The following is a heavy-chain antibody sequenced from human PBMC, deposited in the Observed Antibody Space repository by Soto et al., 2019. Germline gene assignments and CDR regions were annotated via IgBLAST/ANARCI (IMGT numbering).Heavy chain of an antibody. CDR1: GGSISSYY. Sequence: SETLSLTCTVSGGSISSYYWSWIRQPPGKGLEWIGYIYYSGSTNYNPSLKSRVTISVDTSKNQFSLKLSSVTAADTAVYYCARDFGYHGYSSGWSPPNDAFDIWGQGTMVTVSS. D-gene: IGHD6-19*01. J-gene: IGHJ3*02. V-gene: IGHV4-59*01. CDR3: ARDFGYHGYSSGWSPPNDAFDI. CDR2: IYYSGST.